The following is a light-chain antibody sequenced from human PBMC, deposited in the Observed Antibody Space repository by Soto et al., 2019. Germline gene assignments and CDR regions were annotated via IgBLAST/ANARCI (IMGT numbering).Light chain of an antibody. V-gene: IGKV3-20*01. CDR1: QSVSRHY. J-gene: IGKJ1*01. Sequence: IVFTQSPGTLSLSPGERATLSCKASQSVSRHYFAWYQQKPGQAPRLIISGASNSRETGVPDRFSGGGSGTEFILTISRLEPEDFAVYFCQQYGTSTQTFGQGTKVDIK. CDR2: GASN. CDR3: QQYGTSTQT.